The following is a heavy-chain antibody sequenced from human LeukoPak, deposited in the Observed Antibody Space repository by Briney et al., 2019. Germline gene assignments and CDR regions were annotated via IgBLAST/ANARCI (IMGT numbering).Heavy chain of an antibody. V-gene: IGHV3-48*04. CDR3: ARYIYMDV. J-gene: IGHJ6*03. CDR2: ITITSSTI. Sequence: GGSLRLSCAASGFIFSTYSMNWVRQAPGKGLESVSYITITSSTIYYADSVKGRFTISRDNAKNSLYLQMNSLRAEDTAVYYCARYIYMDVWGKGTTVSVSS. CDR1: GFIFSTYS.